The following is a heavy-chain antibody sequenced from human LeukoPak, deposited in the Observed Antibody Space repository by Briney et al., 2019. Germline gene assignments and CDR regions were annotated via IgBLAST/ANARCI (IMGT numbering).Heavy chain of an antibody. CDR3: AKDRSSSGYYSAYFDY. CDR2: ISWNSNTI. Sequence: GGSLRLSCAASGFTFSNAWMSWVRQAPGKGLEWVSGISWNSNTINYADSVKGRFTIFRDNAKNSLYLQMNSLRAGDTAFYYCAKDRSSSGYYSAYFDYWGQGPLVTVSS. D-gene: IGHD3-22*01. CDR1: GFTFSNAW. V-gene: IGHV3-9*01. J-gene: IGHJ4*02.